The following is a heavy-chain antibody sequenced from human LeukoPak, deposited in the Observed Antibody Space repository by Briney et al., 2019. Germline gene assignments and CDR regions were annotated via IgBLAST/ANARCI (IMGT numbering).Heavy chain of an antibody. V-gene: IGHV4-34*01. Sequence: SETLSLTCAVYGGSFSGYYWSWIRQPPGKGLEWIGEINHSGSTNYNPSLKSRVTISVDTSKNQFSLKLSSVTAADTAVYYCARGLKYCSSTSCYRYYYYYCYMDVWGKGTTVTVSS. CDR3: ARGLKYCSSTSCYRYYYYYCYMDV. CDR2: INHSGST. CDR1: GGSFSGYY. D-gene: IGHD2-2*02. J-gene: IGHJ6*03.